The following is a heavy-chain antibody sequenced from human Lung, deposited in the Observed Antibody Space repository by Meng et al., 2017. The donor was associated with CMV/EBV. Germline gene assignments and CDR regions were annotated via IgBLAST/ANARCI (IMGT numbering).Heavy chain of an antibody. J-gene: IGHJ4*02. Sequence: PRVPPGAGRRKYGASVRVTSKASVYTLTHRGNSCIRQAPGQGLEWMGGISCYNGDTNNAQKLQGRVTMTTDTSTNTAYMDLRGLRSDDTAVYYCARDPSNTSGRYAYFDYWGQGTLVTVSS. V-gene: IGHV1-18*01. CDR3: ARDPSNTSGRYAYFDY. CDR1: VYTLTHRG. CDR2: ISCYNGDT. D-gene: IGHD6-19*01.